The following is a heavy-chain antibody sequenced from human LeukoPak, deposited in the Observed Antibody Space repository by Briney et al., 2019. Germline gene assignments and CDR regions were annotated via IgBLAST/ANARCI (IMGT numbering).Heavy chain of an antibody. J-gene: IGHJ3*02. Sequence: ASVTVSCKASGYTFTSYGISWVRQAPGQGLEWMGWISAYNGNTNYAQKLQGRVTMTTDTSTSTAYMELRSLRSDDTAVYYCARGHLRITMVRGVIRDAFDIWGRGTMVTVSS. D-gene: IGHD3-10*01. V-gene: IGHV1-18*04. CDR1: GYTFTSYG. CDR2: ISAYNGNT. CDR3: ARGHLRITMVRGVIRDAFDI.